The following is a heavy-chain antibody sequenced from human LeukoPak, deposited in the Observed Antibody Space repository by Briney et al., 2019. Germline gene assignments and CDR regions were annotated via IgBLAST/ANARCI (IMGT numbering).Heavy chain of an antibody. Sequence: GGSLRLSCAASGFTFSSYAMSWVRQAPGKGLEWVSGISGSGGSTYYADSVKGRFTISRDNSKNTLYLQMTSLRAEDTAVYYCARDRGQQRRGAFDMWGQGTMVTVSS. J-gene: IGHJ3*02. CDR2: ISGSGGST. CDR1: GFTFSSYA. CDR3: ARDRGQQRRGAFDM. D-gene: IGHD6-13*01. V-gene: IGHV3-23*01.